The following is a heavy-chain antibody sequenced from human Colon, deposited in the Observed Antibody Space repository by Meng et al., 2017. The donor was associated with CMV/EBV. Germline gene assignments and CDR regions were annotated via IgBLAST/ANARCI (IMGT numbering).Heavy chain of an antibody. CDR1: GFTFSSYS. D-gene: IGHD4-11*01. CDR3: ARSASDYSNPDGFDI. V-gene: IGHV3-21*01. CDR2: ISSTGNYI. Sequence: GESLKISCAASGFTFSSYSMNWVRQAPGKGLEWVSSISSTGNYIYYADSMKGRFTISRDNAKNSLYLQMNSLRAEDTAVYYCARSASDYSNPDGFDIWGQGTLVTVSS. J-gene: IGHJ3*02.